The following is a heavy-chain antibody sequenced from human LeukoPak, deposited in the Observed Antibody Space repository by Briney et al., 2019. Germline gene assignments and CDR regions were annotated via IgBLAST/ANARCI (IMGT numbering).Heavy chain of an antibody. J-gene: IGHJ4*02. V-gene: IGHV3-74*01. Sequence: GGSLRLSCAASGFTFSDYWMHWVRQAPGKGLEWVSRIYSDESTTYYADSVKGRLTISRDNSKNTLYLQMNSLRAEDTAVYYCAKDGVDIVATTPFDYWGQGTLVTVSS. D-gene: IGHD5-12*01. CDR2: IYSDESTT. CDR3: AKDGVDIVATTPFDY. CDR1: GFTFSDYW.